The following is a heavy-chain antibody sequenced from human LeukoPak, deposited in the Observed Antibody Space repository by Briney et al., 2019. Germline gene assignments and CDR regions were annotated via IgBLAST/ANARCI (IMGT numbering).Heavy chain of an antibody. J-gene: IGHJ4*02. CDR3: ARDDNYYDSSGYYPTHIDY. D-gene: IGHD3-22*01. CDR1: GYTFTSYG. V-gene: IGHV1-18*01. CDR2: ISAYNGNT. Sequence: ASVKVSCKASGYTFTSYGISWVRQAPGQGLEWMGWISAYNGNTNYAQKLQGRVTMTTDTSTSTACMELRSLRSDDTAVYYCARDDNYYDSSGYYPTHIDYWGQGTLVTVSS.